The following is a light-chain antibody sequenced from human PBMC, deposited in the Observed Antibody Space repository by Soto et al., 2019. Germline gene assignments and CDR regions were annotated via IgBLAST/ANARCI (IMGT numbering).Light chain of an antibody. V-gene: IGLV1-40*01. J-gene: IGLJ1*01. Sequence: SVLKQPPSVSGAPGQRVTISCAGGSSNIGAGFEVHWYQHLPGTAPRLLIYANKNRPSGVPDRFSGSKSGTSASLAITGLQAEDEADYYCQSYDSTLNASYVFGSGTKVAVL. CDR3: QSYDSTLNASYV. CDR1: SSNIGAGFE. CDR2: ANK.